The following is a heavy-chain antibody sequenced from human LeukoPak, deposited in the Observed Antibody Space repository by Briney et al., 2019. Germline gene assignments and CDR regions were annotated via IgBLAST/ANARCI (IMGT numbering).Heavy chain of an antibody. D-gene: IGHD2-2*01. CDR3: ARVVPAADD. CDR2: IKQDGSEK. J-gene: IGHJ4*02. CDR1: GFTFSSCW. V-gene: IGHV3-7*04. Sequence: PGGSLRLSCAASGFTFSSCWMSWVRQAPGKGLEWVANIKQDGSEKYYVDSVKGRFTISRDNAKNSLYLQMNSLRAEDTAVYYCARVVPAADDWGQGTLVTVSS.